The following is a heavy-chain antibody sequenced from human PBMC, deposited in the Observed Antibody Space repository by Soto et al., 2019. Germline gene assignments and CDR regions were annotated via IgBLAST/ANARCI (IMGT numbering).Heavy chain of an antibody. D-gene: IGHD5-12*01. Sequence: EVQLVESGGGLIHPGGSLRLSCGASGFTVSTTYMSWVRQAPGNGLEWVSTRYTGGSTSYADSVKGRFAISRDNSKNKLYLQMTSRRAEETAVYYCAGGGGYSGYDGHDSWGQGTLVTVSS. J-gene: IGHJ4*02. V-gene: IGHV3-53*01. CDR3: AGGGGYSGYDGHDS. CDR2: RYTGGST. CDR1: GFTVSTTY.